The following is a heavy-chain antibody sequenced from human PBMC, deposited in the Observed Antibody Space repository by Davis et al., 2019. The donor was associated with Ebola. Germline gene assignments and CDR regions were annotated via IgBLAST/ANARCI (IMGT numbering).Heavy chain of an antibody. CDR2: MDTKTGKS. V-gene: IGHV7-4-1*02. CDR1: GYTFTNYP. J-gene: IGHJ4*02. CDR3: ASGPTGFVDY. Sequence: AASVKVSCKASGYTFTNYPMDWVRQAPGQGLEWMGWMDTKTGKSRYVQGFTGRFVFSLDTSVSTAYLQISSLRAEDTAVYYCASGPTGFVDYWGQGTLVAVSS. D-gene: IGHD1-1*01.